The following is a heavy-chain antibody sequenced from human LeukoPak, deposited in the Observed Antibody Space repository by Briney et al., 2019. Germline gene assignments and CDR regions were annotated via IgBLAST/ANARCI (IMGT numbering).Heavy chain of an antibody. D-gene: IGHD3-10*01. CDR1: IGSISSYY. CDR3: ATLGVRFGERWFDP. CDR2: IYYSGST. Sequence: SVTLSLTCTVSIGSISSYYWSWLRQPPGRGLEWIGYIYYSGSTNYNPSLKSRVTISVDTSKNQFSLKLSSVTAADTAVYYCATLGVRFGERWFDPWGQGTLVTVSS. J-gene: IGHJ5*02. V-gene: IGHV4-59*01.